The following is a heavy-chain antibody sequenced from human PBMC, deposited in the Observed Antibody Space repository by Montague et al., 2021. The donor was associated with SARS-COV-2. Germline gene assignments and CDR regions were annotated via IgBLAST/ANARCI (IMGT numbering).Heavy chain of an antibody. CDR1: GGSISSYY. J-gene: IGHJ6*02. CDR2: IYYSGST. D-gene: IGHD2-2*01. CDR3: AREKRHYCSSTSCYDNYYYYYGMDV. V-gene: IGHV4-59*12. Sequence: SETLSLTCTVSGGSISSYYWSWIRQPPGKGLEWIGYIYYSGSTNYNPSLKSRVTRSVDTPKNQFSLKLSSVTAADTAVYYCAREKRHYCSSTSCYDNYYYYYGMDVWGQGTTVTVSS.